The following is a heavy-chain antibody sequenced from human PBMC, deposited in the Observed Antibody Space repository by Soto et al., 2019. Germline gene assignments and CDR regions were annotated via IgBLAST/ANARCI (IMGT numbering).Heavy chain of an antibody. CDR1: GFTVSGSA. CDR3: ARSATTGWDV. D-gene: IGHD6-25*01. J-gene: IGHJ6*02. CDR2: FYSGGTT. Sequence: PGVSLRLSCAASGFTVSGSAMHWVRQASGKGLEWVSIFYSGGTTYYADSVKGRFTISRDNAKNTLFLQMDGLRAEDAAVYYCARSATTGWDVWRQGTTVT. V-gene: IGHV3-66*01.